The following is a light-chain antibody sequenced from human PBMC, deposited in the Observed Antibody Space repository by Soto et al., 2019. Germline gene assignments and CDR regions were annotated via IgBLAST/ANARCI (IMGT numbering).Light chain of an antibody. V-gene: IGKV3-11*01. CDR2: DAS. CDR1: QSVSSY. CDR3: QQRSNWPS. J-gene: IGKJ5*01. Sequence: EIVLTQSPATLSLSPGERATLSCRASQSVSSYLAWYQLKPGQAPRHLIYDASNRATGIPARFSGSGSGTDFPLTICRLEPEDFAVYYCQQRSNWPSFGQGTRLEIK.